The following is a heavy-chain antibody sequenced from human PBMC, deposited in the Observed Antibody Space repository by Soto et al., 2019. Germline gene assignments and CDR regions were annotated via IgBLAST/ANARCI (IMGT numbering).Heavy chain of an antibody. CDR1: GFTFSSYA. D-gene: IGHD6-19*01. J-gene: IGHJ4*02. CDR2: ISGSGGST. Sequence: GGSLRLSCAASGFTFSSYAMSWVRQAPGKGLEWVSAISGSGGSTYYADSVKGRFTISRDNSKNTLYLQMKSLRAEDTAVYSCANGGVAGYFDYWGQGTLVTVSS. CDR3: ANGGVAGYFDY. V-gene: IGHV3-23*01.